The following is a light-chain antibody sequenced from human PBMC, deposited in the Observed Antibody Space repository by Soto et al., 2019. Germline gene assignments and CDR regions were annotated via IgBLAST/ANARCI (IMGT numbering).Light chain of an antibody. V-gene: IGLV2-14*01. CDR1: SSDVGNYNY. CDR3: SSYTTTSTHV. CDR2: EVS. Sequence: QSVLAQPASVSGSPGQSITISCTGTSSDVGNYNYVSWYQQQPGQAPKLMIFEVSNRPSGVSNRFSGSKSGNTASLTISGLQAEDEADYYCSSYTTTSTHVFGTGTKVTVL. J-gene: IGLJ1*01.